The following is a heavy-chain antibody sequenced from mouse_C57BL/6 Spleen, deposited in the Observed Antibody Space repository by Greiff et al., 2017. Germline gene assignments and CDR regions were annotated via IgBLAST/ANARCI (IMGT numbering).Heavy chain of an antibody. CDR3: ARGGNYPYYYAMDY. Sequence: QVQLKQPGAELVKPGASVKMSCKASGYTFTSYWITWVKQRPGQGLEWIGDIYPGSGSTNYNEKFKSKATLTVDTSSSTAYMQLSSLTSEDSAVYYCARGGNYPYYYAMDYWGQGTSVTVSS. D-gene: IGHD2-1*01. J-gene: IGHJ4*01. V-gene: IGHV1-55*01. CDR2: IYPGSGST. CDR1: GYTFTSYW.